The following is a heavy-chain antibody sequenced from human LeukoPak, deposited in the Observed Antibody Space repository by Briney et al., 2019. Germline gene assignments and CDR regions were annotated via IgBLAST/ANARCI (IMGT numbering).Heavy chain of an antibody. CDR3: ATNRVYCSSPSCPWSDAFDF. J-gene: IGHJ3*01. V-gene: IGHV1-2*02. CDR2: INPNNGGT. CDR1: GYTFTDYF. Sequence: ASVRVSCKASGYTFTDYFMHWVRQAPGQGREWMGWINPNNGGTNFAQKFQGRVTMTRDTSISTAYLELTRLRSDDTAVYYCATNRVYCSSPSCPWSDAFDFWGQGTMVTVSS. D-gene: IGHD2-2*01.